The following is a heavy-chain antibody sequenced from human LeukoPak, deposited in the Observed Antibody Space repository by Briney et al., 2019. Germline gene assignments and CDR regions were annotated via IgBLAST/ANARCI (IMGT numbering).Heavy chain of an antibody. D-gene: IGHD3-22*01. CDR2: IKSDGRT. Sequence: GGSLRLSCAAAGFTFSNYWMHWIRQAPGKGLVWVSRIKSDGRTNYADSVKGRFTISRDNAKNTVSLQMNSLRAEDTGVYYCARAPSEIGGYYPEYFRHWGQGTLVTVSS. V-gene: IGHV3-74*01. CDR1: GFTFSNYW. J-gene: IGHJ1*01. CDR3: ARAPSEIGGYYPEYFRH.